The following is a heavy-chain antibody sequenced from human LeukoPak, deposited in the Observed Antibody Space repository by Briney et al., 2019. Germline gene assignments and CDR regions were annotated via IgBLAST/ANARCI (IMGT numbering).Heavy chain of an antibody. CDR1: GFTFSSYG. J-gene: IGHJ4*02. D-gene: IGHD5/OR15-5a*01. CDR3: ARDRFRVPIDH. CDR2: ITWNGGNT. Sequence: GTSLRLSCAASGFTFSSYGMHWVRQAPGKGLEWVSGITWNGGNTDYAGSVKGRFTISRDNAKNFLYLQMNSLRAEDTALYYCARDRFRVPIDHWGQGTLVTVSS. V-gene: IGHV3-20*04.